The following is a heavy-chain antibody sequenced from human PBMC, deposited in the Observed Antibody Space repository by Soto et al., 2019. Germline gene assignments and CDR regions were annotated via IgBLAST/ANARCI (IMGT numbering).Heavy chain of an antibody. D-gene: IGHD2-21*01. CDR3: ATDFISHTARDAFDI. V-gene: IGHV1-24*01. J-gene: IGHJ3*02. Sequence: ASVKVSCKVSGYTLTGLSMHWVRQAPGKGLEWMGGFDPEDGETIYAQKFQGRVTMTEDTSTDTAYMELSSLRSEDTAVYYCATDFISHTARDAFDIWGQGTMVTVSS. CDR1: GYTLTGLS. CDR2: FDPEDGET.